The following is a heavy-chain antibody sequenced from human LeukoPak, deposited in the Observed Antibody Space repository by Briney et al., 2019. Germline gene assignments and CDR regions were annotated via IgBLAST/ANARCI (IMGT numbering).Heavy chain of an antibody. J-gene: IGHJ4*02. CDR3: ARVPLRFLEPFDY. CDR2: INHSGGA. Sequence: RPSETLSLTCAVYGGSFIGYYWSWIRQPPGKELEWIGEINHSGGANYSPSLKSRVTISADTSKRQFPLKLGSVTAADTAVYYCARVPLRFLEPFDYWGQGTLVTVSS. D-gene: IGHD3-3*01. CDR1: GGSFIGYY. V-gene: IGHV4-34*01.